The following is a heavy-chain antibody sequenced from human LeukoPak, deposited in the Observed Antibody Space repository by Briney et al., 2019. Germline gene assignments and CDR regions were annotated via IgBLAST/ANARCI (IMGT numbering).Heavy chain of an antibody. D-gene: IGHD1-26*01. CDR2: ISAYNGNT. CDR3: ASSGSYQLSSLSDLNY. V-gene: IGHV1-18*01. Sequence: GASVKVSCKASGYTFTSYGISWVRQAPGQGLEWMGWISAYNGNTNYAQKFQGGVTITADESTSTAYMELSSLRSEDTAVYYCASSGSYQLSSLSDLNYWGQGTLVTVSS. J-gene: IGHJ4*02. CDR1: GYTFTSYG.